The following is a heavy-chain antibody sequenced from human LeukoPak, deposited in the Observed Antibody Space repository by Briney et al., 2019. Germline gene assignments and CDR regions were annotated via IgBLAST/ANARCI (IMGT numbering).Heavy chain of an antibody. CDR1: GFTFSSYA. CDR2: ISGSGGST. D-gene: IGHD3-10*01. J-gene: IGHJ4*02. CDR3: AKDQGFNYGSGSYYLN. Sequence: GGSLRLSCAASGFTFSSYAMSWVRQAPGKGLEWVADISGSGGSTYYADSVKGRFTISRDNSKNTLYLQMNSLRAEDTAVYYSAKDQGFNYGSGSYYLNWGQGTLVTVSS. V-gene: IGHV3-23*01.